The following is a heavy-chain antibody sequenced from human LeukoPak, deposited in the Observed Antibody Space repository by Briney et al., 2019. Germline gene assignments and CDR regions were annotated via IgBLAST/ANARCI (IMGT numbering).Heavy chain of an antibody. V-gene: IGHV3-30*04. CDR2: ISYDGSNK. Sequence: RGSLRLSCAASGFTFSSYAMHWVRQAPGKGLEWVAVISYDGSNKHYADSVKGRFTISRDNSKNTLYLQMNSLRAEDTAVYYCARDDPYYDSSGYYYSWGYWGQGTLVTVSS. CDR3: ARDDPYYDSSGYYYSWGY. CDR1: GFTFSSYA. D-gene: IGHD3-22*01. J-gene: IGHJ4*02.